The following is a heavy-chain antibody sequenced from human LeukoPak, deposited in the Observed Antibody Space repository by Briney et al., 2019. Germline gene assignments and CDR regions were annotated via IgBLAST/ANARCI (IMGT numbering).Heavy chain of an antibody. CDR2: INPNSGGT. D-gene: IGHD2-2*02. CDR3: ARSPQQLYGSPFDY. V-gene: IGHV1-2*02. J-gene: IGHJ4*02. CDR1: GYTFTGYY. Sequence: ASVKVSCKASGYTFTGYYMHWVRQAPGQGLEWMGWINPNSGGTNYAQKFQGRVTMTRDTSISTAYMELSRLRSDDTAVYYCARSPQQLYGSPFDYWGQGTLVTVSS.